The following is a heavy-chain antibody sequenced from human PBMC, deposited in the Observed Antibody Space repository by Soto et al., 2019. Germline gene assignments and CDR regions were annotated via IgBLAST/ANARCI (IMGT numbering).Heavy chain of an antibody. J-gene: IGHJ5*02. D-gene: IGHD6-6*01. CDR1: GGSISSYY. CDR2: IYSSGSS. CDR3: ARGRGGRSIAARPGDWFDP. V-gene: IGHV4-4*07. Sequence: SETLSLTCTVSGGSISSYYWSWIRQPAGKGLEWIGRIYSSGSSNYNPSLKSRVTISVDTSKNQFSLKLSSVTAADTAVYYCARGRGGRSIAARPGDWFDPWGQGTLVTVSS.